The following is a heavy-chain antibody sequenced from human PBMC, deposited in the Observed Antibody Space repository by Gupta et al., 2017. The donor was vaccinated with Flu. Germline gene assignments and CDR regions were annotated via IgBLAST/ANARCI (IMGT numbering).Heavy chain of an antibody. D-gene: IGHD4-17*01. V-gene: IGHV3-74*03. Sequence: ADSGLTCSSSYLQWVRKAPGKGLVWGSRIKSDVSSTTYAESVKGRLTISIDKAKNTTYLQMNSRGDDETAVYYCATVTSGCWGQGSLGTMSS. CDR1: GLTCSSSY. J-gene: IGHJ1*01. CDR2: IKSDVSST. CDR3: ATVTSGC.